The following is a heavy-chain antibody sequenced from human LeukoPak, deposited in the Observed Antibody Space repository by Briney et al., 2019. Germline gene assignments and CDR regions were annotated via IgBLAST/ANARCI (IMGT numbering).Heavy chain of an antibody. D-gene: IGHD6-25*01. Sequence: SETPSLTCAVSGYSISSGYYWGWIRQPPGKGLEWIGSIYHSGSTYYNPSLKSRVTISVATSKNQFSLKLSSVTAADTAVYYCARRWGGSGTWFDPWGQGTLVTVSS. CDR3: ARRWGGSGTWFDP. CDR2: IYHSGST. CDR1: GYSISSGYY. J-gene: IGHJ5*02. V-gene: IGHV4-38-2*01.